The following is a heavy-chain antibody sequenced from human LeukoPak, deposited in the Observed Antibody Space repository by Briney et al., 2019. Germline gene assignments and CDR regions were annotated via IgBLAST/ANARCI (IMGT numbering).Heavy chain of an antibody. CDR2: FRFRGSST. CDR1: GFTFSDYY. D-gene: IGHD3-10*01. V-gene: IGHV3-23*01. CDR3: AKSGDYFDY. Sequence: GGSLRLSCAASGFTFSDYYMSWIRQAPGMGLEWVSTFRFRGSSTYYADSVKGRFTISRDNSKNTLYLQMNSLRAEDSATYYCAKSGDYFDYWGQGILVTVSS. J-gene: IGHJ4*02.